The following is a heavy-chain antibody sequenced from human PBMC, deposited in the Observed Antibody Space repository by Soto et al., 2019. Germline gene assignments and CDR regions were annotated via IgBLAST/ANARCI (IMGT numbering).Heavy chain of an antibody. Sequence: EVQLLESGGGLVQPGGSLRLSCAASGFTFISYAMTWVRQAPGKGLPWVSAISGGGDATFYAASVKGRFTISRDNSGNTVTLQMNSRGADDTAVYHWARKVPGATTRPDYWYSDLWGRGTLVTVAS. V-gene: IGHV3-23*01. CDR1: GFTFISYA. CDR3: ARKVPGATTRPDYWYSDL. J-gene: IGHJ2*01. D-gene: IGHD3-10*01. CDR2: ISGGGDAT.